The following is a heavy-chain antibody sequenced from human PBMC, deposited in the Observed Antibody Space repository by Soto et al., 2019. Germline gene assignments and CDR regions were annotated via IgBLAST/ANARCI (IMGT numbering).Heavy chain of an antibody. J-gene: IGHJ4*02. D-gene: IGHD6-6*01. CDR2: ISPSGGGT. CDR3: ARVEGSAARPGD. Sequence: QVQMVQSGAEVRQPGASVRVSCKASGYTFTTYYVHWVRQAPGQGLEWMGRISPSGGGTVYAQKLKGRVTMTSDTSTSTVYMQLSSLRSEDTAVYYSARVEGSAARPGDWGQGTLVAVSS. CDR1: GYTFTTYY. V-gene: IGHV1-46*01.